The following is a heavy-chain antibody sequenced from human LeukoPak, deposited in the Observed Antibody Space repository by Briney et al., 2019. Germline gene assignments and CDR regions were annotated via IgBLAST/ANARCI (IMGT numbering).Heavy chain of an antibody. D-gene: IGHD4-17*01. CDR3: ARAGGDYGGYYFDY. Sequence: GGSLRLSCAASGFTFSNYWMSWVRQAPGKGLEWVANIKQDGSEKYYVDSVKGRFTISRDNAKNSLNLQMNSLRAEDTAVYHCARAGGDYGGYYFDYWGQGTLVTVSS. V-gene: IGHV3-7*04. CDR2: IKQDGSEK. J-gene: IGHJ4*02. CDR1: GFTFSNYW.